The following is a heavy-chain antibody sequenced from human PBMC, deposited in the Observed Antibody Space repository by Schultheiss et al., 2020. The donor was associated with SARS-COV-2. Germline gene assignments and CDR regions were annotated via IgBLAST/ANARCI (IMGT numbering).Heavy chain of an antibody. CDR2: TYYRSKWYN. J-gene: IGHJ2*01. CDR3: ARDSSYSSSTPRLWYFDL. Sequence: SETLSLTCAISGDSVSSNSAAWNWIRQSPSRGLEWLGRTYYRSKWYNDYAVSVKSRITINPDTSKNQFSLKLSSVTAADTAVYYCARDSSYSSSTPRLWYFDLWGRGTLVTVSS. V-gene: IGHV6-1*01. CDR1: GDSVSSNSAA. D-gene: IGHD6-6*01.